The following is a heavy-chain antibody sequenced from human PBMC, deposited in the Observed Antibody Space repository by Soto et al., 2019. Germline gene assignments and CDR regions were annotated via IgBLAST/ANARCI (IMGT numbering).Heavy chain of an antibody. CDR2: ISGYNGNT. D-gene: IGHD5-18*01. J-gene: IGHJ4*02. Sequence: QLQLVQSGDEVKKPGASVKVSCKASGYTFINFGISWVRQAPGQGLEWMGWISGYNGNTNYAQKVQGRVTMTADTSTTTAYMELRSLRSDDTALYYCTRDSSCGASHGYYFWGQGTLVTVSS. CDR1: GYTFINFG. V-gene: IGHV1-18*01. CDR3: TRDSSCGASHGYYF.